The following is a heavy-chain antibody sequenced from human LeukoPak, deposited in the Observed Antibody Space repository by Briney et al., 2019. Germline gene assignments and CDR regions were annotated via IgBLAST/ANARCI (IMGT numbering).Heavy chain of an antibody. J-gene: IGHJ5*01. CDR1: GFTFSDYY. D-gene: IGHD5-24*01. V-gene: IGHV3-11*01. Sequence: GGSLRLSCAASGFTFSDYYMSWIRQAPGKGLEGVSYISSSGSTIYYADSVKGRFNISRDNAKNSLYLQMNSLRAEYPAENYWRRWPNVDYSFDSGARETVFAASS. CDR3: RRWPNVDYSFDS. CDR2: ISSSGSTI.